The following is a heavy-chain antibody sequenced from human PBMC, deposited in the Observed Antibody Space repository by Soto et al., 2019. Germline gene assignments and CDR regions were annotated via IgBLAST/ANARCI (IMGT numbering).Heavy chain of an antibody. V-gene: IGHV4-30-2*01. CDR1: GGSISSGGYS. CDR2: IYHSGIT. J-gene: IGHJ5*02. CDR3: ARVPDR. Sequence: QLPLQESGSGLVKPSQPLSLTCAVSGGSISSGGYSWSWIRQPPGKGLEWIGYIYHSGITYYNPSLKSRVTISVDRSKNPFSLKLSSVTAADTAVYYCARVPDRWGQGTLVTVSS. D-gene: IGHD2-2*01.